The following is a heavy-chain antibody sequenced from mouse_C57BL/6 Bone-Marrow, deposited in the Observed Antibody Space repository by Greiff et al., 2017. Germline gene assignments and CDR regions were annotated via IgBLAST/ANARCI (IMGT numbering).Heavy chain of an antibody. CDR1: GYTFTSYW. J-gene: IGHJ3*01. Sequence: QVQLQQPGAELVKPGASVQLSCKASGYTFTSYWMQWVKQRPGQGLEWIGEIDPSDSYTNYNQKFKGKATLTVDTSSSTAYMQLSSLTSEDSAVYYCAREAYYGSSYPFPYWGQGTLVTVSA. V-gene: IGHV1-50*01. CDR2: IDPSDSYT. CDR3: AREAYYGSSYPFPY. D-gene: IGHD1-1*01.